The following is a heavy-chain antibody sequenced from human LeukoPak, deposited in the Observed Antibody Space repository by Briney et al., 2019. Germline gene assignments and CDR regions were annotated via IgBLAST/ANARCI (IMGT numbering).Heavy chain of an antibody. J-gene: IGHJ5*01. Sequence: SQTLSLTCAISGDSVSSNSAAWNWIRQSPSRGLEWLGRTYYRSRWYTDYAESVKGRIIIDRDTSKNQFSLQLNSVTPEDTAVYYCARDYEYYSESSGYYDWLDSWGQGTLVIVSS. CDR3: ARDYEYYSESSGYYDWLDS. CDR1: GDSVSSNSAA. V-gene: IGHV6-1*01. CDR2: TYYRSRWYT. D-gene: IGHD3-22*01.